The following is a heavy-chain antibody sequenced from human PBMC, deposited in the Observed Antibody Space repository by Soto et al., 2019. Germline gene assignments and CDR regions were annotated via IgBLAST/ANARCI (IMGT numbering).Heavy chain of an antibody. J-gene: IGHJ4*02. D-gene: IGHD6-19*01. Sequence: SVKVSCKASGGTYSSYAISWARQATGQGLEWMGGIIPIFGTANYAQKFQGRVTITADESTSTAYMELSSLRSEDTAVYYCAREVLGVAGTTFDYWGQGTLVTVSS. CDR2: IIPIFGTA. CDR3: AREVLGVAGTTFDY. V-gene: IGHV1-69*13. CDR1: GGTYSSYA.